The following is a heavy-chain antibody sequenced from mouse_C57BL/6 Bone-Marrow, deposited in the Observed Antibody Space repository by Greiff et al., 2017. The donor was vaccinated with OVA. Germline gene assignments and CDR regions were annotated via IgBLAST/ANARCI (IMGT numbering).Heavy chain of an antibody. J-gene: IGHJ4*01. Sequence: VQLQQSGPGLVQPSQSLSITCTVSGFSLTSYGVHWVRQSPGKGLEWLGVIWRGGSTDYNAAFMSRLSITKDNSKSQVFFKMNSLQADDTAIYYCAKKLPTVVVPYAMDYWGQGTSVTVSS. CDR2: IWRGGST. D-gene: IGHD1-1*01. CDR1: GFSLTSYG. V-gene: IGHV2-5*01. CDR3: AKKLPTVVVPYAMDY.